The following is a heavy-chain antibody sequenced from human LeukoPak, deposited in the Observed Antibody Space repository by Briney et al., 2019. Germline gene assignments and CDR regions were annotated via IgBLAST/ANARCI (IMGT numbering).Heavy chain of an antibody. D-gene: IGHD3-10*02. J-gene: IGHJ3*02. CDR2: IIPILGIA. CDR1: GGTFSSYA. V-gene: IGHV1-69*04. Sequence: SVKVSCKASGGTFSSYAISWVRQAPGQGLEWMGRIIPILGIANYPQKFQGRVTITADKSTSTAYMELSSLRSEDTAVYYCARDDRDYVGAFDIWGQGTMVTVSS. CDR3: ARDDRDYVGAFDI.